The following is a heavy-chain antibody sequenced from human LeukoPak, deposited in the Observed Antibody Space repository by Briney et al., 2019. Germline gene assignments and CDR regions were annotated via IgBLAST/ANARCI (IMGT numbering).Heavy chain of an antibody. CDR1: GYTLTSYY. Sequence: ASVKVSCKASGYTLTSYYMHWVRQAPGQGLEWMGIINPSGGSTSYAQKFQGRVTMTRDTSTSTVYMELSSLRSEDTAVYYCAGVGATPLEPFDYWGQGTLVTVSS. CDR3: AGVGATPLEPFDY. D-gene: IGHD1-26*01. CDR2: INPSGGST. J-gene: IGHJ4*02. V-gene: IGHV1-46*01.